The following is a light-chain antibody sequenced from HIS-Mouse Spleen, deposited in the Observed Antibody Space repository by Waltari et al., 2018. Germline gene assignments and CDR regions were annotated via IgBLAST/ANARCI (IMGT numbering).Light chain of an antibody. Sequence: QSVLTQPPSASGTPGQRVTISCSGSSSTIGSNYVYWYQQLPGTAPKLLIYRNKQRPSGVPDRFSGSKSGTSASLAISGLRSEDEADYYCAAWDDSLSGVFGGGTKLTVL. V-gene: IGLV1-47*01. CDR2: RNK. CDR3: AAWDDSLSGV. CDR1: SSTIGSNY. J-gene: IGLJ2*01.